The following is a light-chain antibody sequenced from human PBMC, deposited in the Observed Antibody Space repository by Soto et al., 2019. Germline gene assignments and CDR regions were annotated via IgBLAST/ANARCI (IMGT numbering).Light chain of an antibody. CDR3: QQFGGSPPYT. V-gene: IGKV3-20*01. CDR1: RSVTSSY. Sequence: EVVLTQSPGTLSLSPGERATLSCRASRSVTSSYLAWYQQKPGRAPRLLTHGASSRATGIPDRCTASGSGTDFTLTISRLEPEDFAVYYCQQFGGSPPYTFGQGTKLEIK. CDR2: GAS. J-gene: IGKJ2*01.